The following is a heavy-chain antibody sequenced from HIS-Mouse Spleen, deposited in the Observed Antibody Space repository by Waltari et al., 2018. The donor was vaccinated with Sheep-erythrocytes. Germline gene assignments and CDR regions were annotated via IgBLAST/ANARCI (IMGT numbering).Heavy chain of an antibody. CDR2: ISYDGSNK. V-gene: IGHV3-30-3*01. J-gene: IGHJ3*02. CDR3: ARGAFDI. CDR1: GFTFSSYA. Sequence: QVQLVESGGGVVQPGRSLRLSCEASGFTFSSYAMHWVRQAPGKGLEWVAVISYDGSNKYYADSVKGRFTISRDNSKNTLYLQMNSLRAEDTAVYYCARGAFDIWGQGTMVTVSS.